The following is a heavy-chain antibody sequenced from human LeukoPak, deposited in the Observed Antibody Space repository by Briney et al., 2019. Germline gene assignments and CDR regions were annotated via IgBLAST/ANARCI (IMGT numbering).Heavy chain of an antibody. CDR1: GGSISTSLYY. CDR3: ARRYCSGADYYGGDSYYYMDV. V-gene: IGHV4-39*01. D-gene: IGHD2-15*01. CDR2: IYYSGRT. Sequence: KPSETLSLTCSVSGGSISTSLYYWGWIRQPPGKGLEWIGSIYYSGRTYYNPSLKSRVTISVDTSKNQFSLRLTSVTAADTAVYYCARRYCSGADYYGGDSYYYMDVWGKGTTVTISS. J-gene: IGHJ6*03.